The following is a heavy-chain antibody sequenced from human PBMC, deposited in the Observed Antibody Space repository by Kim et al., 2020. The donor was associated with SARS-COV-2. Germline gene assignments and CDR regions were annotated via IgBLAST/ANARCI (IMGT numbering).Heavy chain of an antibody. Sequence: ASVKVSCKASGYTFTGYYMHWVRQAPGQGLEWMGRINPNSGGTNYAQKFQGRVTMTRDTSISTAYMGLSRLRSDDTAVYYCARGRAAGTGLDYWGQGTLVTVSS. D-gene: IGHD6-13*01. CDR3: ARGRAAGTGLDY. CDR1: GYTFTGYY. J-gene: IGHJ4*02. CDR2: INPNSGGT. V-gene: IGHV1-2*06.